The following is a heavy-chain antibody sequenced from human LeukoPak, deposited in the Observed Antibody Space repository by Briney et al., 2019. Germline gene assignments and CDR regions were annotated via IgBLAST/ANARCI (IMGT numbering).Heavy chain of an antibody. V-gene: IGHV5-51*01. CDR3: ARQAVAGIWWFNP. Sequence: ESLKISCKGSGYSFTSYWIGWVRQMPGKGLEWMGIVSPGDSDTRYSPSFQGQVTISADKSISTAYLQWSSLKASDTAMYYCARQAVAGIWWFNPWGQGTLVTVSS. CDR2: VSPGDSDT. J-gene: IGHJ5*02. CDR1: GYSFTSYW. D-gene: IGHD6-19*01.